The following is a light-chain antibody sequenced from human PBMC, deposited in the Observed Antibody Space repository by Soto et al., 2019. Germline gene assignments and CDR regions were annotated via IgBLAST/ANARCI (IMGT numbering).Light chain of an antibody. CDR2: DAS. V-gene: IGKV1-33*01. CDR3: QQYDNLPFT. Sequence: DLQMTQSPSSLSASVGDRVTITCQASQDISNYLKWYQQKPVKTPKLLIYDASNLETGAQSRFSGSGSATDFTFTISSLQPEDIATYYCQQYDNLPFTFGGGTKVEIK. J-gene: IGKJ4*01. CDR1: QDISNY.